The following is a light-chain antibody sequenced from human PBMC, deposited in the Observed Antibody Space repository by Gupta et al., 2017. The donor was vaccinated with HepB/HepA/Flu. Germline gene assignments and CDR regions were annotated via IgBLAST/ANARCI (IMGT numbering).Light chain of an antibody. J-gene: IGKJ1*01. CDR2: QVS. CDR1: QSLVYTDGNTY. V-gene: IGKV2-30*01. Sequence: DVVMTQSPVSLPVPLGQPPPFSSTSNQSLVYTDGNTYLSWFQQRPGQSPRRLIYQVSNRDSGVPDRFSGSGSGTDFTLKITRVEAEDVGIYFCMQCSFWPETFGQGTKVEIK. CDR3: MQCSFWPET.